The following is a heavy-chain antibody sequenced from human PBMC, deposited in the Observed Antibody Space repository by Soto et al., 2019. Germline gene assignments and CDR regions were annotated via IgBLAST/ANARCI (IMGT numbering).Heavy chain of an antibody. Sequence: EVQVVESGGGLVQSGGSLRLSCAASGFTFSRYSMNWVRQAPGQGLEWVSYISSSSSTVYYADSVKGRFTISRDNAKNSLYLQMNSLRDEDTAVYYCARDGNSGYYYSDYWGQGTLVTVSS. D-gene: IGHD5-12*01. CDR3: ARDGNSGYYYSDY. CDR2: ISSSSSTV. V-gene: IGHV3-48*02. CDR1: GFTFSRYS. J-gene: IGHJ4*02.